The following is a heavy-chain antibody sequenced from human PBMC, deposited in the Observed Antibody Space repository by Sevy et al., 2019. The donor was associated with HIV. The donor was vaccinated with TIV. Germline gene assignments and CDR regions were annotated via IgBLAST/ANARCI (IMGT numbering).Heavy chain of an antibody. CDR2: INSDGSST. D-gene: IGHD5-18*01. J-gene: IGHJ6*03. CDR3: ARDPIDTRGYYYYMDV. V-gene: IGHV3-74*01. Sequence: LSLTCAASGFTFSSYWMHWVRQAPGKGLVWVSRINSDGSSTSYADSVKGRFTISRDNAKNTLYLQMNSLRAEDTAVYYCARDPIDTRGYYYYMDVWGKGTTVTVSS. CDR1: GFTFSSYW.